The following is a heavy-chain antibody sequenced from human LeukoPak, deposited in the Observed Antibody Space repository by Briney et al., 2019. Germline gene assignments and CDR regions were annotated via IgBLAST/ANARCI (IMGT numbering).Heavy chain of an antibody. D-gene: IGHD2-21*01. Sequence: ASVKVSCKASGYTFTGYYMHWVRQAPGQGLEWMGWINPNSGGTNYAQKFRGRVTMTRDTSISTAYMELSRLRSDDTAVYYCARPPSIPTWFDPWGQGTLVTVSS. CDR1: GYTFTGYY. CDR2: INPNSGGT. J-gene: IGHJ5*02. CDR3: ARPPSIPTWFDP. V-gene: IGHV1-2*02.